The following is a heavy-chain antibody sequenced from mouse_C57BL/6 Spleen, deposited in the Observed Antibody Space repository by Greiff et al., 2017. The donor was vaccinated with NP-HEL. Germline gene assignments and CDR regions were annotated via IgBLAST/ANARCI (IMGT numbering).Heavy chain of an antibody. J-gene: IGHJ4*01. V-gene: IGHV1-4*01. CDR1: GYTFTSYT. CDR3: ARSPKDYAMDY. Sequence: QVQLQQSGAELARPGASVKMSCKASGYTFTSYTMHWVKQRPGQGLEWIGYINPSSGYTKYNQKFKDKATLTADKSSSTAYMQLSSLTSEDSAVYYCARSPKDYAMDYWGQGTSVTVSS. CDR2: INPSSGYT.